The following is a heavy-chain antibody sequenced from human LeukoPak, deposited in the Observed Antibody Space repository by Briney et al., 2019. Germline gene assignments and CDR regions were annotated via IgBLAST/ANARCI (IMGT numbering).Heavy chain of an antibody. V-gene: IGHV3-7*01. Sequence: GGSLRLSCTASGFTFGDYAMSWVRQAPGKGLEWVANIKQDGSEKDYVDSVKGRFTISRDNAKNSLYLQMNSLRAEDTAVYYCARALGWLPENYWGQGTLVTVSS. J-gene: IGHJ4*02. CDR1: GFTFGDYA. D-gene: IGHD5-24*01. CDR2: IKQDGSEK. CDR3: ARALGWLPENY.